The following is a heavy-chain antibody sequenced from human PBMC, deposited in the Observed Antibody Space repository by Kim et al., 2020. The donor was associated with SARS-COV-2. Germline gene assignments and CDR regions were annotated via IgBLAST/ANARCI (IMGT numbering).Heavy chain of an antibody. J-gene: IGHJ4*02. V-gene: IGHV3-11*06. D-gene: IGHD6-13*01. CDR1: GFTFSDYY. CDR2: ISSSSSYT. CDR3: AREGGLVLVAARLGGGGIDY. Sequence: GGSLRLSCAASGFTFSDYYMSWIRQAPGKGLEWVSYISSSSSYTNYADSVKGRFTISRDNAKNSLYLQMNSLRAEDTAVYYCAREGGLVLVAARLGGGGIDYWCQGTLVTVSS.